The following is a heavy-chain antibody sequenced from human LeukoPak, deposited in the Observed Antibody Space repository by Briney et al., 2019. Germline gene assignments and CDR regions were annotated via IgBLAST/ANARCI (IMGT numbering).Heavy chain of an antibody. CDR3: ATGRAYSSVDY. CDR2: IYYSGTT. CDR1: GGSMSSGTYY. Sequence: SETLSLTCTVSGGSMSSGTYYWGWIRQPPGKGLEWIGTIYYSGTTYYNPSLKSRVTISIDTSKNQFSLKLSSVTAADTAVYYCATGRAYSSVDYWGQGTLVTVSS. J-gene: IGHJ4*02. D-gene: IGHD6-19*01. V-gene: IGHV4-39*07.